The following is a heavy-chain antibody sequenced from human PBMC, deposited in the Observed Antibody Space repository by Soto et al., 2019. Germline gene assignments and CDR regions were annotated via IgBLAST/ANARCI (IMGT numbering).Heavy chain of an antibody. D-gene: IGHD6-13*01. J-gene: IGHJ4*02. V-gene: IGHV3-53*01. CDR2: IYSGGST. Sequence: GRLKRHRRAVFGFTGVDLYMRRVRQAPGKGLEWVSVIYSGGSTYYADSVKGRFTISRDNAKNTLFLQMNSLRAEDTAVYYCARGRGAAADYFDFWGQGTLVTVSS. CDR3: ARGRGAAADYFDF. CDR1: GFTGVDLY.